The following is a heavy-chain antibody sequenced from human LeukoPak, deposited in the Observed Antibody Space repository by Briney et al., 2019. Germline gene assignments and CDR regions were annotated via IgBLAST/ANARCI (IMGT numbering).Heavy chain of an antibody. D-gene: IGHD3-10*01. Sequence: PSETLSITCTVSGGSVSSGSYYWSWIRQPPGKGLEWIAYIYYSGSTNYNPSLKSRVTISVDTSKNQFSLKLSSVTAADTAVYYCARVAVVRGLMYLDYWGQGTLVTVSS. V-gene: IGHV4-61*01. J-gene: IGHJ4*02. CDR1: GGSVSSGSYY. CDR2: IYYSGST. CDR3: ARVAVVRGLMYLDY.